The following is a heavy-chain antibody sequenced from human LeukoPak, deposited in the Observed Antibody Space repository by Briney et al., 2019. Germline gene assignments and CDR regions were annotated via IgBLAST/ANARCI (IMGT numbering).Heavy chain of an antibody. Sequence: SETLSLTCAVYGGSFSGYYWSWIRQPPGKGLEWIGEINHSGSTNYNPSLNSRVTISIDTSKNQFSLKLSSVTAADTAVYYCARDYSGYEEYFDYWGQGTLVTVSS. J-gene: IGHJ4*02. CDR3: ARDYSGYEEYFDY. V-gene: IGHV4-34*01. CDR1: GGSFSGYY. CDR2: INHSGST. D-gene: IGHD5-12*01.